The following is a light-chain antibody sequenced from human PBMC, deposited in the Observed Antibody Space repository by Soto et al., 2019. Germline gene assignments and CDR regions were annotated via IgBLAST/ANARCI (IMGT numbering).Light chain of an antibody. CDR2: LNSDGSH. J-gene: IGLJ1*01. Sequence: QLVLTQSPSASASLGASVKLTCTLSSGHSSYAIAWHQQQPDKGPRYLMKLNSDGSHSKGDGIPDRFSGSSSGAERYLTISSLQSEDDADYYCQTWGTGIQVFGTGTKLTVL. CDR3: QTWGTGIQV. V-gene: IGLV4-69*01. CDR1: SGHSSYA.